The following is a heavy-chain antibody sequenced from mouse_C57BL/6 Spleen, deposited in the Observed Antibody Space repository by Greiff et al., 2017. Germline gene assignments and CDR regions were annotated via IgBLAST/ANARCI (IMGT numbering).Heavy chain of an antibody. Sequence: QVQLQQSGAELVRPGASVTLSCKASGYTFTDYEMHWVKQTPVHGLEWIGAIDPETGGTAYNQKFKGKAILTADKSSSTAYMELRSLTSEDSAVYYCTRHYGSSPWYFDVWGTGTTVTVSS. CDR1: GYTFTDYE. CDR2: IDPETGGT. V-gene: IGHV1-15*01. D-gene: IGHD1-1*01. J-gene: IGHJ1*03. CDR3: TRHYGSSPWYFDV.